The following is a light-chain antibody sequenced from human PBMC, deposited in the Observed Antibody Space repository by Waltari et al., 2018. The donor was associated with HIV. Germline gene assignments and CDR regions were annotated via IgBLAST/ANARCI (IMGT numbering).Light chain of an antibody. Sequence: EIVLTQYPATVSLSPGERDTLSCRASQSVGDYLAWYQQKPGQAPKPFIYDASNRATGIPARFSGSGVETDFTLSISRLVPGEFAVYYCQQRSTWPGPTFGGGTKVEI. CDR2: DAS. CDR1: QSVGDY. CDR3: QQRSTWPGPT. J-gene: IGKJ4*01. V-gene: IGKV3-11*01.